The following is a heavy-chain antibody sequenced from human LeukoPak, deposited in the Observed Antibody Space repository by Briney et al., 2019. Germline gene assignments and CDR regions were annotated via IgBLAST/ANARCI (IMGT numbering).Heavy chain of an antibody. J-gene: IGHJ3*02. Sequence: TLSLTCTVSGGSISSGGYYWSWIRQYPGKGLEWIGYIYYSGSTDYNPSLKSRFTMSVDTSKNQFSLKLSSVTAADTAVYYCASADYDMAFDIWGQGTMVTVSS. CDR2: IYYSGST. V-gene: IGHV4-31*03. CDR1: GGSISSGGYY. D-gene: IGHD3-9*01. CDR3: ASADYDMAFDI.